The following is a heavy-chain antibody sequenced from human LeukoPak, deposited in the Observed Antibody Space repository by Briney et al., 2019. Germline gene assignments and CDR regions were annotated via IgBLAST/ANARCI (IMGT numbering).Heavy chain of an antibody. V-gene: IGHV3-7*03. CDR3: AKGVVVAPDVTPFDY. CDR2: IKQDGSEK. CDR1: GFTFSSYS. D-gene: IGHD2-2*01. J-gene: IGHJ4*02. Sequence: GGSLRLSCAASGFTFSSYSMNWVRQAPGKGLEWVANIKQDGSEKYYVDSVKGRFTISRDNSKNTLYLQMNSLRAEDTAVYYCAKGVVVAPDVTPFDYWGQGTLVTVSS.